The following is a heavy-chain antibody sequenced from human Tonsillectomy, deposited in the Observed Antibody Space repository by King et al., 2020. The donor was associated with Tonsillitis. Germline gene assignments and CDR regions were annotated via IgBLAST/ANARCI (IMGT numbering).Heavy chain of an antibody. V-gene: IGHV1-69*12. D-gene: IGHD3-3*01. CDR3: AIDLITIFALDV. CDR1: GGTFSNYA. Sequence: QLVQSGAEVKKPGSSVKVSCKASGGTFSNYAVSWVRQAPGQGLEWMGGIIPIFGTTTYSQKFQDRVTMTADESTSTAYMELSSLRSEDTAVYYCAIDLITIFALDVWGGGTTVTVSS. J-gene: IGHJ6*04. CDR2: IIPIFGTT.